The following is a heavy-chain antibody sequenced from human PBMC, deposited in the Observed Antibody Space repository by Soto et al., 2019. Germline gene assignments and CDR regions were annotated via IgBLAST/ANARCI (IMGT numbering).Heavy chain of an antibody. CDR3: ARDKRYSALDV. Sequence: GGSLRLSCAASGFTFSDYYMSWIRQAPGKGLEWVSYISTSSTYTKYADSVKGRFTISRDNAKNSLYLQMNSLRVEDTAVYYCARDKRYSALDVWGQGTTVTVSS. V-gene: IGHV3-11*06. CDR2: ISTSSTYT. CDR1: GFTFSDYY. J-gene: IGHJ6*02.